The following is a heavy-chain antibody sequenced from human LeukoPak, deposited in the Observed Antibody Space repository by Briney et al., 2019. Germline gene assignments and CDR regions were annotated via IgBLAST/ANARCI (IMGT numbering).Heavy chain of an antibody. CDR1: GGSFSGYY. J-gene: IGHJ4*02. V-gene: IGHV4-34*01. CDR3: AGWFGELLSDY. D-gene: IGHD3-10*01. CDR2: INHSGST. Sequence: SETLSLTCAVYGGSFSGYYWSWIRQPPGKGLEWIGEINHSGSTNYNPSLKSRVTISVDTSKNQFSLKLSSVTAADTAVYHCAGWFGELLSDYWGQGTLVTVSS.